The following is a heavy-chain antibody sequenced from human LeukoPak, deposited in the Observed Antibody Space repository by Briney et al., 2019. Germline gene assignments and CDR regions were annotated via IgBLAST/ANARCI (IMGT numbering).Heavy chain of an antibody. CDR3: ASRGYDGHFDY. D-gene: IGHD5-12*01. CDR2: IYHSGST. CDR1: GYSISSGYY. J-gene: IGHJ4*02. Sequence: PSETLSLTCAVSGYSISSGYYWGWIRQPPGKGLEWIGSIYHSGSTYYNPSLKSRVTISVDTSKNQFSLKLSSVTAADTAVHYCASRGYDGHFDYWGQGTLVTVSS. V-gene: IGHV4-38-2*01.